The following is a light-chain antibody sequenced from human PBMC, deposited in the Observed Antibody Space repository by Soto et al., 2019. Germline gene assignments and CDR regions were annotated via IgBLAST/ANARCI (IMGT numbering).Light chain of an antibody. J-gene: IGLJ1*01. V-gene: IGLV2-14*01. CDR1: SSDIGGYNY. Sequence: QSALTQPASVSGSPEQSITISCTGTSSDIGGYNYVSWYQHHPGKAPKLMIYEVSNRPSGVSHRFSGSKSGNTASLTISGLQAEDEADYYCSSYTSSSTRVFGTGTKVTVL. CDR2: EVS. CDR3: SSYTSSSTRV.